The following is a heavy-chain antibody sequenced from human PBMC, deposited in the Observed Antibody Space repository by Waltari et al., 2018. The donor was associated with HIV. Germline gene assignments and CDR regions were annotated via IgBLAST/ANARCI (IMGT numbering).Heavy chain of an antibody. D-gene: IGHD5-12*01. Sequence: QVQLQESGPGLVTPSETLSLTCAVSGYSISSGYYWAWIRQPPGKGLEWIGSIYHSGSTSYNPSLRSRVTISVDTSKNQFSLNLRFVTAADTAVYYCARDSSGYDSGFDFWGQGTLVSVSS. CDR1: GYSISSGYY. V-gene: IGHV4-38-2*02. J-gene: IGHJ4*02. CDR3: ARDSSGYDSGFDF. CDR2: IYHSGST.